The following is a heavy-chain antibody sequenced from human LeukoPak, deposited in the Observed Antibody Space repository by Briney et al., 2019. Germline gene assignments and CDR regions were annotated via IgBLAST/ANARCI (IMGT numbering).Heavy chain of an antibody. CDR3: ASSGSYSGLPIY. Sequence: PSETLSLTCTVSGGSISSSSYYWSWIRQPPGKGLEWIGEINHSGSTNYNPSLKSRVTISVDTSKNQFSLKLSSVTAADTAVYYCASSGSYSGLPIYWGQGTLVTVSS. J-gene: IGHJ4*02. CDR1: GGSISSSSYY. D-gene: IGHD3-10*01. CDR2: INHSGST. V-gene: IGHV4-39*07.